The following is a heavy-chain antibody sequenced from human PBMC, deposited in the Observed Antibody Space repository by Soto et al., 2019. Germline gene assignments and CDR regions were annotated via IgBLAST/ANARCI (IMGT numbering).Heavy chain of an antibody. Sequence: GDSVKGACNAPGDTFIGSYLNWERQAPGEGLEGMGWINPNSGGTNYAQKFQGWVTMTTDTYISTASMELTRLTSDDTAIYYCARGESTDCSNFLLSFFSPHSMDV. D-gene: IGHD2-8*01. CDR1: GDTFIGSY. J-gene: IGHJ6*01. V-gene: IGHV1-2*04. CDR2: INPNSGGT. CDR3: ARGESTDCSNFLLSFFSPHSMDV.